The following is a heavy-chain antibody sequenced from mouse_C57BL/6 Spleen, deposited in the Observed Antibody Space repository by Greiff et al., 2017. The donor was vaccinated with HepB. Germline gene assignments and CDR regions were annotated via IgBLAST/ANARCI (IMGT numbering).Heavy chain of an antibody. CDR3: ARVITRDY. Sequence: QVQLQQPGAELVKPGASVKPSCKASGYTFTSYWMHWVKQRPGQGLEWIGEINPSNGRTNYNEKFKSKATLTVDKSSSTAYMQLSSPTSEDSAVYYCARVITRDYWGQGTTLTVSS. CDR1: GYTFTSYW. CDR2: INPSNGRT. D-gene: IGHD6-1*01. V-gene: IGHV1S81*02. J-gene: IGHJ2*01.